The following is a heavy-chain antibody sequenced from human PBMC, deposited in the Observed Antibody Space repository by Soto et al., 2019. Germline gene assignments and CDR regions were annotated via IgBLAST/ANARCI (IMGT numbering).Heavy chain of an antibody. J-gene: IGHJ4*02. CDR3: AKEKRITMIVVVITLFDY. V-gene: IGHV3-23*01. CDR1: GFTFSSYA. D-gene: IGHD3-22*01. CDR2: ISGSGGST. Sequence: GGSLRLSCAASGFTFSSYAMSWVRQAPGKGLEWVSAISGSGGSTYYADSVKGRFTISRDNSKNTLYLQMNSLRAEDTAVYYCAKEKRITMIVVVITLFDYWGQGTLVTVSS.